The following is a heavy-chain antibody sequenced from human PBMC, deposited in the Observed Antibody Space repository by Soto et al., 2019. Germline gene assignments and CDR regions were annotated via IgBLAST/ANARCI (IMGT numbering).Heavy chain of an antibody. J-gene: IGHJ6*03. D-gene: IGHD4-4*01. Sequence: SETLSLTCAVYGGSFSGYYWSWIRQPPGKGLEWIGEINHSGSTNYNPSLKSRVTISVDTSKNQFSLKLNSVTAADTAVYYCARADYSNPNYFYYYMDVWGKGTTVTVSS. CDR1: GGSFSGYY. V-gene: IGHV4-34*01. CDR3: ARADYSNPNYFYYYMDV. CDR2: INHSGST.